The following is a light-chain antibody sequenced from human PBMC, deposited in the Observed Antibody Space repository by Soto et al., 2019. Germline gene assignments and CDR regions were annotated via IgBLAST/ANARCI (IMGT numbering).Light chain of an antibody. V-gene: IGKV1D-12*01. J-gene: IGKJ4*01. CDR2: DAS. CDR3: QQGNSFFT. CDR1: QDISTG. Sequence: DLQMTQSPSSASASVGDTVTITCRASQDISTGLAWYQQKPGKAPKLLIYDASTLQSGVPSRFSGSGSRKDFTLTISSLQPEDFADYYCQQGNSFFTFGGGTKVEIK.